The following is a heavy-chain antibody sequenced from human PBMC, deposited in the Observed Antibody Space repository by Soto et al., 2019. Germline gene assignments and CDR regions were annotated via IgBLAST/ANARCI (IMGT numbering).Heavy chain of an antibody. Sequence: ASVKISCKASGYTFTGYYMHWVRQAPGQGLEWMGWINPNSGGTNYAQKFQGRVTMTRDTYISTAYMELSRLRSDDTAVYYCARAALGYCSSTSCPTRYYYYGMDVWGQGAKVTVSS. CDR3: ARAALGYCSSTSCPTRYYYYGMDV. CDR2: INPNSGGT. D-gene: IGHD2-2*01. V-gene: IGHV1-2*02. J-gene: IGHJ6*02. CDR1: GYTFTGYY.